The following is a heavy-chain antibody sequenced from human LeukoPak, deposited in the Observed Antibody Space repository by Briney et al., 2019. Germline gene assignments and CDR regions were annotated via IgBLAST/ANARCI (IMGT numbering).Heavy chain of an antibody. Sequence: PSETLSLTCTVSRGSISNYWWSWIRQAAGKGLEWIGRVYPSGTTHYNPSLQSRVTLSVGTSKNQLSLTLSSLTAADTAVYYCARDAGGYEDYWGQGTLVTVSS. CDR2: VYPSGTT. V-gene: IGHV4-4*07. J-gene: IGHJ4*02. D-gene: IGHD5-12*01. CDR1: RGSISNYW. CDR3: ARDAGGYEDY.